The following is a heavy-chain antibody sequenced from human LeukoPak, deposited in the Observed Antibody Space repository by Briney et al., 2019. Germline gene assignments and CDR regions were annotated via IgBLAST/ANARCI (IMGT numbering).Heavy chain of an antibody. CDR2: INPNSGGT. Sequence: AASVKVSCKASGYTFTGYYMHWVRQAPGQGLEWMGWINPNSGGTNYAQKFQGRVTMTRDTSISTAYMELSRLRSDDTAVYYCARDPGRSGYDYDYWGQGTLVTVSS. CDR1: GYTFTGYY. V-gene: IGHV1-2*02. CDR3: ARDPGRSGYDYDY. J-gene: IGHJ4*02. D-gene: IGHD5-12*01.